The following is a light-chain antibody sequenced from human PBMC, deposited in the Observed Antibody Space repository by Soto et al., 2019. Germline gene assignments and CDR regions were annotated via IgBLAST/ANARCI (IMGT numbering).Light chain of an antibody. CDR3: QQYNNWPPAT. J-gene: IGKJ1*01. CDR1: QSVSSS. Sequence: ETVMTQSPATLSVSPGERATLSCRASQSVSSSLAWYQQKPGQPPRLLIYGASTRATGIPASFSGSGSGTEFTLTISRLQSADFSVYYCQQYNNWPPATFGQGTKVEIK. V-gene: IGKV3-15*01. CDR2: GAS.